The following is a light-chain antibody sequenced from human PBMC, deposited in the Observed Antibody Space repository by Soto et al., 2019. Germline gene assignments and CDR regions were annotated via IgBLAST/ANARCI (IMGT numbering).Light chain of an antibody. CDR3: QQLHDYPIT. CDR2: AAS. CDR1: QGIDSS. J-gene: IGKJ5*01. Sequence: LLTQSPSSLSASVGDRVTTTCRASQGIDSSFAWYQEKPGKAPKLLIYAASSLQSGVPSRFSGSGSGTDFTLTISSLQPEDFATYYCQQLHDYPITFGQGTRLEIK. V-gene: IGKV1-9*01.